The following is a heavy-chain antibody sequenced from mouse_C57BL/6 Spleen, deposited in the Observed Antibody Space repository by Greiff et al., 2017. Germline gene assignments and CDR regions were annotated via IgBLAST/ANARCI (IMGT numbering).Heavy chain of an antibody. V-gene: IGHV5-17*01. D-gene: IGHD2-2*01. J-gene: IGHJ1*03. Sequence: EVKLQESGGGLVKPGGSLKLSCAASGFTFSDYGMHWVRQAPEKGLEWVAYISSGSSTIYYADTVKGRFTISRDNAKNTLFLQMTSLRSEDTAMYYCARAYGYHWYFDVWGTGTTVTVSS. CDR1: GFTFSDYG. CDR3: ARAYGYHWYFDV. CDR2: ISSGSSTI.